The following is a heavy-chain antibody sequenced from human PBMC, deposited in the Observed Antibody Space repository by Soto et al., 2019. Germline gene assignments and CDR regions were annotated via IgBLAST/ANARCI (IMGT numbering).Heavy chain of an antibody. Sequence: QVQLVQSGAEVKKPGASVKVSCKASGYTFTSYDITWVRQATGQGHEWMGWMNPNSGNTEYAQKYPGRVTPASNTSISTAYLHLSNPRTEQTAVYYCTTESQWVIDYWGQGTLVTVSS. CDR1: GYTFTSYD. J-gene: IGHJ4*02. CDR2: MNPNSGNT. D-gene: IGHD6-19*01. V-gene: IGHV1-8*01. CDR3: TTESQWVIDY.